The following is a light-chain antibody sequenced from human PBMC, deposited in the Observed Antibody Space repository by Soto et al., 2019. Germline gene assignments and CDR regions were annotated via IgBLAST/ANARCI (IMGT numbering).Light chain of an antibody. V-gene: IGKV3-15*01. CDR2: AAS. J-gene: IGKJ3*01. Sequence: EIVMTQSPATLSVSPGERATLSCRASQSVIGNLAWYQQKPGQAPRLLIYAASTRYTGIPARFSGSGSGTEFTPTISSLQSEDFAVYYCQQYNNWHPITSGPGTKVDIK. CDR1: QSVIGN. CDR3: QQYNNWHPIT.